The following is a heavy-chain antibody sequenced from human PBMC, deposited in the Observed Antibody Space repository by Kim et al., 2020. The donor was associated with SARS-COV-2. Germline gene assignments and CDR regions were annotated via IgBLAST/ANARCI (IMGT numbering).Heavy chain of an antibody. CDR3: TRDYSALGKFWFDP. D-gene: IGHD7-27*01. V-gene: IGHV6-1*01. CDR2: TYFRSKWHT. CDR1: GESVSTDEAA. J-gene: IGHJ5*02. Sequence: SQTLSLTCAISGESVSTDEAAWNWIRQSPSRGLEWLGRTYFRSKWHTDYAEFVKGRIIINADTSKNQFSLQMKSMSPEDTAVYYCTRDYSALGKFWFDPWGQGTLVTVSS.